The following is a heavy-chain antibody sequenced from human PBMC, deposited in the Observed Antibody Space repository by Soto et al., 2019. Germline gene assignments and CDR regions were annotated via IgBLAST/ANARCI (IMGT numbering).Heavy chain of an antibody. V-gene: IGHV4-39*01. CDR2: IYYSGST. D-gene: IGHD3-10*02. CDR1: GGSISSSSYY. Sequence: SETLSLTCTVSGGSISSSSYYWGWIRQPPGKGLEWIGSIYYSGSTYYNPSLKSRVTISVDTSKNQFSLKLSSVTAADTAVYYFARHPLYVPGYIDDRGQGTLVTVSS. CDR3: ARHPLYVPGYIDD. J-gene: IGHJ4*02.